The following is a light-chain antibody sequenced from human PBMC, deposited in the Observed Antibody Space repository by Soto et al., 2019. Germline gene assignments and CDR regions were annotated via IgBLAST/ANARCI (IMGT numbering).Light chain of an antibody. CDR3: QQHESYPRT. CDR1: QSINTW. J-gene: IGKJ1*01. V-gene: IGKV1-5*03. Sequence: DIQMTQSPSTLSASVGDRVTITCRASQSINTWLAWYQQKPGKAPRLLIYTASSLESGVPSRFSSSGSGTEFTLTISSLQPDEFATYYCQQHESYPRTFGQGTKVEIK. CDR2: TAS.